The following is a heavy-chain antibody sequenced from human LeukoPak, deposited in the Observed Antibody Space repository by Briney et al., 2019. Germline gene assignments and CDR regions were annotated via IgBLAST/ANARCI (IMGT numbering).Heavy chain of an antibody. CDR2: IYTSGST. J-gene: IGHJ4*02. V-gene: IGHV4-4*07. D-gene: IGHD3-22*01. CDR1: GGSISSYY. Sequence: SETLSLTCTVSGGSISSYYWSWIRQPAGKGLEWIGRIYTSGSTNYNPSLKSRVTMSVDTSKNQFSLKLSSVTAADTAVYYCARVSTMIVVRGPFDYWGQGTLVTVSS. CDR3: ARVSTMIVVRGPFDY.